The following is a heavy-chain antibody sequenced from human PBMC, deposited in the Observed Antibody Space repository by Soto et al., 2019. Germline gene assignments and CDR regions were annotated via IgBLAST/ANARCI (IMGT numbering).Heavy chain of an antibody. V-gene: IGHV4-34*01. Sequence: SETLSLTCAVYGGSLSGYYWSWIRQSPGKGLEWIGEINHRGSSDYNPSLKGRVTISIDASRNHVTLELTSVTAADTAVYYCARSDNSNFLYGVDVWGQGTAVTVSS. CDR2: INHRGSS. CDR1: GGSLSGYY. J-gene: IGHJ6*02. D-gene: IGHD4-4*01. CDR3: ARSDNSNFLYGVDV.